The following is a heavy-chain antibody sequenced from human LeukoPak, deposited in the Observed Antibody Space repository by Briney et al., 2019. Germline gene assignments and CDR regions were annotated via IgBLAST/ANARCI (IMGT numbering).Heavy chain of an antibody. CDR3: CTSPSFGSSWYQFNY. Sequence: GGSLRLSCAASGFTFSDYYMSWIRQAPGKGLEWVSYISSSGNTIYYADSVKGRFTISRDNAENSLYLQMNSLRAEDTAVYYCCTSPSFGSSWYQFNYWGQGALVIVSS. CDR2: ISSSGNTI. CDR1: GFTFSDYY. V-gene: IGHV3-11*01. D-gene: IGHD6-13*01. J-gene: IGHJ4*02.